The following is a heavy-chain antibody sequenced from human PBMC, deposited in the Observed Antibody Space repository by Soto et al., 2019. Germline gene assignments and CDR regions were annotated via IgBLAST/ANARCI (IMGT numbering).Heavy chain of an antibody. D-gene: IGHD3-10*01. CDR1: GFSFSSNW. V-gene: IGHV3-74*02. CDR2: INGDGSTT. J-gene: IGHJ4*02. Sequence: EVQLVESGGGLVQPGGSLRLSCAASGFSFSSNWMHWVRQAPGKGLVWVARINGDGSTTQYADSVQGRFSISRDNTENTLYLQMNGLSDEDTAVYHCASIPMVRGPSDFWGQGVLVTVSS. CDR3: ASIPMVRGPSDF.